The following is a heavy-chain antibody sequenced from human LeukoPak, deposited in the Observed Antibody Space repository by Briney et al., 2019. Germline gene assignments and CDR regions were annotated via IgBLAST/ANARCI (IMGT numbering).Heavy chain of an antibody. CDR3: TTTYYDFWSGYQYYFDY. D-gene: IGHD3-3*01. J-gene: IGHJ4*02. CDR2: IRYDGSNK. V-gene: IGHV3-30*02. CDR1: GFTFSSYG. Sequence: PGGSLRLSCAASGFTFSSYGMHWVRQAPGKGLEWVAFIRYDGSNKYYADSVKGRFTISRDNSKNTLYLQMNSLRAEDTAVYYCTTTYYDFWSGYQYYFDYWGQGTLVTVSS.